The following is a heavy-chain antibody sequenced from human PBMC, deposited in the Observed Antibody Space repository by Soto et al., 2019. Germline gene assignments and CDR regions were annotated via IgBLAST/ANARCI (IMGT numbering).Heavy chain of an antibody. CDR1: GGSMSNYY. J-gene: IGHJ4*02. V-gene: IGHV4-59*01. CDR3: ARDSGVAAAIDY. D-gene: IGHD6-13*01. Sequence: SETLSLTCSVSGGSMSNYYWSWIRQPSGRGLEWIGYIYYSGYTSFNPSLKSRLTMSVDTSRNHFSLKLNSVTAADTAVYYCARDSGVAAAIDYWGQGTLVTAPQ. CDR2: IYYSGYT.